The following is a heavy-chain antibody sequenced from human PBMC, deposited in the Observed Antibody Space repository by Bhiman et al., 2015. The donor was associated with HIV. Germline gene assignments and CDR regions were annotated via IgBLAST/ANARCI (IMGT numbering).Heavy chain of an antibody. V-gene: IGHV3-30*03. CDR1: GFTFSTYI. CDR2: ISYDGNNK. D-gene: IGHD5-12*01. J-gene: IGHJ3*02. Sequence: VQLVESGGGLVKPGGSLRLSCAASGFTFSTYIMNWVRQAPGKGLEWVAVISYDGNNKYYADSVKGRFTISIDTSETTVFLQMNSLRTDDTAVYYCAREAYRYSNTRGSIEMWGQGTMVTVSS. CDR3: AREAYRYSNTRGSIEM.